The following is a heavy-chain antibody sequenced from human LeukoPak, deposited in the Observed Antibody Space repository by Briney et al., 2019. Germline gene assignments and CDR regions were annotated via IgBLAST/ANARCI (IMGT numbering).Heavy chain of an antibody. CDR2: IYYTAST. D-gene: IGHD7-27*01. V-gene: IGHV4-59*01. Sequence: PSETLSLTCTVSGGSISSYFWSWIRQPPGKGLEWIGYIYYTASTNYNPSLRSRVTISVDTSKNQFSLKLSSVTAADTAVYYCARDRELGYWGQGTLVTVSS. CDR3: ARDRELGY. CDR1: GGSISSYF. J-gene: IGHJ4*02.